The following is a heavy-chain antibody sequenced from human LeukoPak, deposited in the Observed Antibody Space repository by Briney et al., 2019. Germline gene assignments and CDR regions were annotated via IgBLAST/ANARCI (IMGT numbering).Heavy chain of an antibody. V-gene: IGHV3-15*01. CDR3: ARPNVLLWFGELNY. CDR1: GFTFSNAW. Sequence: GGSLRLSCAASGFTFSNAWMSWVRQAPGKGLEWVGRIKSKTDGGTTDYAAPVKGRFTISRDNSKNTLYLQMNSLRAEDTAVYYCARPNVLLWFGELNYWGQGTLVTVSS. J-gene: IGHJ4*02. D-gene: IGHD3-10*01. CDR2: IKSKTDGGTT.